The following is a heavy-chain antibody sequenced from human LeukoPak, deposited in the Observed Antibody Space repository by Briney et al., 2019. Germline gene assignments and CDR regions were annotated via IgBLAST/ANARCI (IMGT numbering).Heavy chain of an antibody. V-gene: IGHV4-34*01. CDR1: GGSFSGYY. J-gene: IGHJ5*02. D-gene: IGHD3-10*01. CDR3: ALRVTMVRGVIRNWFDP. Sequence: SETLSLTCAVYGGSFSGYYWSWIRQPPGKGLEWIGEINHSGSTNYNPSLKSRVTISVDTSKNQFSLKLSSVTAADTAVYYCALRVTMVRGVIRNWFDPWAQGTLVTVSS. CDR2: INHSGST.